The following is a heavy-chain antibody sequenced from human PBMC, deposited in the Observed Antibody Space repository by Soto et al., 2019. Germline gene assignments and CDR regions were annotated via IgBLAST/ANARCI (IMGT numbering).Heavy chain of an antibody. CDR1: GYPSTSYA. CDR2: IYAVIGNT. D-gene: IGHD6-19*01. CDR3: ARHSGSGLDY. Sequence: ASVQAACKESGYPSTSYAMHLFRYSPGQRLEWMGSIYAVIGNTKYSQSCQGRVTITSDSSASTAYMELSFLRSEDTALYYWARHSGSGLDYWGEGTLVTVSS. J-gene: IGHJ4*02. V-gene: IGHV1-3*01.